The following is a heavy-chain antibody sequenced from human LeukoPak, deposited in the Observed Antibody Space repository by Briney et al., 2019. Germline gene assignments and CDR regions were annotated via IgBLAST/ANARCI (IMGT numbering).Heavy chain of an antibody. Sequence: ASVKVSCTASGYTFTGYYMHWVRQAPGQGLEWMGWINPNSGGTNYAQKFQGRVTMTRDTSISTAYMELSRLRSDDTAVYYCARDDSATQAFDYWGQGTLVTVSS. D-gene: IGHD3-22*01. CDR1: GYTFTGYY. V-gene: IGHV1-2*02. CDR3: ARDDSATQAFDY. CDR2: INPNSGGT. J-gene: IGHJ4*02.